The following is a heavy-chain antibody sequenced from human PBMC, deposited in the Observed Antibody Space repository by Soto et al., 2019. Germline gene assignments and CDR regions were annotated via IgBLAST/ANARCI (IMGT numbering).Heavy chain of an antibody. Sequence: EVQLVESGGGLVQPGGSLRLSCAASGFTFSSYDMHWVRQATGKGLEWVSAIGTAGDTYYPGSVKGRFTISRENAKNSLYLQMNSRRAGDTAVYYCARALLMYRSIWDSYYYYGMDVWGQGTTVTVSS. CDR1: GFTFSSYD. V-gene: IGHV3-13*01. CDR2: IGTAGDT. CDR3: ARALLMYRSIWDSYYYYGMDV. J-gene: IGHJ6*02. D-gene: IGHD6-13*01.